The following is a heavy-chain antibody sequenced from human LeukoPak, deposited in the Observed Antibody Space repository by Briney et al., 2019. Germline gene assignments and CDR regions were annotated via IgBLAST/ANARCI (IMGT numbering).Heavy chain of an antibody. J-gene: IGHJ4*02. CDR1: GFTFSAYA. Sequence: AGGSPRLSCSASGFTFSAYAMHWVRQAPGKRLEYVSAISPDGTSTYYADSVRGRFSISRDNSKNTLYLQMSSLRAEDTAVYYCVPKGTEGYWGQGTLVTVSS. CDR3: VPKGTEGY. CDR2: ISPDGTST. V-gene: IGHV3-64D*06.